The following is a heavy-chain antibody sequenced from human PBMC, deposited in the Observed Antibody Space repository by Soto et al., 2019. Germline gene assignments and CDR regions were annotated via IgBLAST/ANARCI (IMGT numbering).Heavy chain of an antibody. Sequence: SETLSLTCTVSGGSVSSDTYYWSCIRQPPGKGLEWLGYTYYTGTSNYNPSLKSRVTISLERSKNQFSVKLSSVTAANTAVYYCAREPNGSGDQCYYYYDIDVWSQGTTVTV. J-gene: IGHJ6*02. V-gene: IGHV4-61*01. CDR3: AREPNGSGDQCYYYYDIDV. CDR1: GGSVSSDTYY. CDR2: TYYTGTS. D-gene: IGHD2-15*01.